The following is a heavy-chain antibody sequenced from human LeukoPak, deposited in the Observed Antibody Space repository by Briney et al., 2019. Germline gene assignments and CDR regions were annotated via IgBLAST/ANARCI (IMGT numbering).Heavy chain of an antibody. V-gene: IGHV5-51*01. J-gene: IGHJ6*02. CDR2: IYPGYSDT. CDR1: GYSFTSYW. Sequence: PGESLKISCKGSGYSFTSYWIGWVRQMPGKGLEWMGIIYPGYSDTRYSPSFQGQVTISADKSISTAYLQWSSLKASDTAMYYCARLPNLIYGDYDRYYYYGMDVWGQGTTVTVSS. D-gene: IGHD4-17*01. CDR3: ARLPNLIYGDYDRYYYYGMDV.